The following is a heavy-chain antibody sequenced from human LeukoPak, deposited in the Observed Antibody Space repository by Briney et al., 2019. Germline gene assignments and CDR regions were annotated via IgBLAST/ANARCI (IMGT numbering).Heavy chain of an antibody. CDR1: GFTFSDYW. D-gene: IGHD2-21*01. J-gene: IGHJ3*02. V-gene: IGHV3-74*01. CDR2: INGDGTST. Sequence: GGSLRLSCAASGFTFSDYWMHWVRQAPGKGLVWVSRINGDGTSTRYADSVKGRFTISRDNAKNTLYLQMNSLSAEDTAVYYCANSGGAAFDIWGQGTMVTVSS. CDR3: ANSGGAAFDI.